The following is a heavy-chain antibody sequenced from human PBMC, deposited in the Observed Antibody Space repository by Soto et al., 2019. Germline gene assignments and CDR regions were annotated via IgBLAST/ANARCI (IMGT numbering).Heavy chain of an antibody. D-gene: IGHD6-13*01. CDR3: ARDDPYSSSWPNWFDP. J-gene: IGHJ5*02. V-gene: IGHV4-31*03. CDR1: GGSISSGGYY. CDR2: IYYSGST. Sequence: SENLSLTCTVSGGSISSGGYYWSWIGQHPGKGLEWIGYIYYSGSTYYNPSLKSRVTISVDTSTNQFSLKLSSVTAADTAVYYCARDDPYSSSWPNWFDPWGQGTLVTVS.